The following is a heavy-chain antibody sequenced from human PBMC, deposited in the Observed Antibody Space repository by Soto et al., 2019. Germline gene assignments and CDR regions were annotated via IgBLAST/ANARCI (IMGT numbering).Heavy chain of an antibody. Sequence: GGSLRLSCAASGFTFDDYAMHWVRQAPGKGLGWVSGISWNSGSIGYADSVKGRFTISRDNAKNSLYLQMNSLRAEDTALYYCAKAAGGLRYAFDIWGQGTMVTVSS. J-gene: IGHJ3*02. CDR2: ISWNSGSI. CDR3: AKAAGGLRYAFDI. D-gene: IGHD4-17*01. V-gene: IGHV3-9*01. CDR1: GFTFDDYA.